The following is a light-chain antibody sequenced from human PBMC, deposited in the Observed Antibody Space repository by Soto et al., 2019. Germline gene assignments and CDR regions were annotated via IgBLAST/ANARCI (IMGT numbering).Light chain of an antibody. V-gene: IGKV1-16*01. CDR1: QGIRNY. Sequence: DIQMTQSPSSLSASVGDRVTITCRASQGIRNYLACFQQKPGKAPKSLIYDASNLQNGVPSRFSGSGSGTDFTLTITNLQPEDFATYYCQQYDSYPLTFGGGTKVEI. J-gene: IGKJ4*01. CDR2: DAS. CDR3: QQYDSYPLT.